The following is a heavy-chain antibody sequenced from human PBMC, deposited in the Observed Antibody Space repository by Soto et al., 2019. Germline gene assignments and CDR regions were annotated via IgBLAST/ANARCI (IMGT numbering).Heavy chain of an antibody. CDR2: ISGYNGNT. Sequence: QVQLVQSRGEVKKPGASVKVSCKTSGYSFTTYGISWVRQAPGQGLEWMGWISGYNGNTNYAQKLKGRLTMTTDTSTRSADMEMRSLTLDDTAVYYWPRDGPAPYYYYGMDVWGQGSTVTVSS. V-gene: IGHV1-18*01. J-gene: IGHJ6*02. CDR1: GYSFTTYG. CDR3: PRDGPAPYYYYGMDV.